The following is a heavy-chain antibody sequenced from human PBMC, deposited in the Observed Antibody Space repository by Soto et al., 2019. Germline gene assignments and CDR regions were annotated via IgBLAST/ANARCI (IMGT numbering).Heavy chain of an antibody. CDR3: AMLDNYVTPTPQDV. CDR2: ISPYRGNP. V-gene: IGHV1-18*01. Sequence: QVQLVQSGDEVRKPGSSVKVSCKASGYIFVNYGIAWVRQAPGLGLEGMGWISPYRGNPHYATKVQGRHTMTTDTSTSTAYMDLGSLTSDDTAVYYCAMLDNYVTPTPQDVWGQGTTVTVSS. CDR1: GYIFVNYG. J-gene: IGHJ6*02. D-gene: IGHD3-16*01.